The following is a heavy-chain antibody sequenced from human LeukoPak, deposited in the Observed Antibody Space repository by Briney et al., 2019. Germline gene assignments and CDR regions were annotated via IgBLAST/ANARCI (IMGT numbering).Heavy chain of an antibody. CDR1: GGSISGYY. CDR3: ARDPYGTNWFDP. D-gene: IGHD1-14*01. V-gene: IGHV4-34*01. CDR2: INHSGST. J-gene: IGHJ5*02. Sequence: SETLSLTCTVSGGSISGYYWSWIRQPPGKGLEWIGEINHSGSTNYNPSLKSRVTMSVDTSKNQFSLKLSSVTAADTAVYYCARDPYGTNWFDPWGQGTLVTVSS.